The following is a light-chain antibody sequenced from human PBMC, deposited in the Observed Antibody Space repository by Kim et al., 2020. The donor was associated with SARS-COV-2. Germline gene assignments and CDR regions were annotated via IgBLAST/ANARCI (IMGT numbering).Light chain of an antibody. V-gene: IGLV3-21*04. CDR2: YDS. CDR1: NIGSKS. Sequence: APGKTARITCGGNNIGSKSVHWYQRKPGQAPVLVIYYDSDRPSGIPERFSDSNSGNTATLTISRVEAGDEADYYCQVWDSSSDHPVFGGGTQLTVL. J-gene: IGLJ2*01. CDR3: QVWDSSSDHPV.